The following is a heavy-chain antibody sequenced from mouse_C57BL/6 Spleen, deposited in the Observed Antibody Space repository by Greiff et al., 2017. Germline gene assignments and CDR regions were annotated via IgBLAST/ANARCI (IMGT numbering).Heavy chain of an antibody. D-gene: IGHD1-1*01. CDR1: GYAFSSYW. J-gene: IGHJ1*03. V-gene: IGHV1-80*01. CDR2: IYPGDGDT. Sequence: QVQLQQSGAELVKPGASVKISCKASGYAFSSYWMNWVKQRPGKGLEWIGKIYPGDGDTNYNGNVKGKATLTADKSSSSAYMQLSSLTSEYSAVYFCSNDGYYGSSYWYFDVWGTGATVTVSS. CDR3: SNDGYYGSSYWYFDV.